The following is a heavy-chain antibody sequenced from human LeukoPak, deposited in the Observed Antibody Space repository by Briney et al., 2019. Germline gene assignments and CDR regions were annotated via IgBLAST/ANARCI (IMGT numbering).Heavy chain of an antibody. CDR2: ISYDGSNK. J-gene: IGHJ6*03. V-gene: IGHV3-30*04. Sequence: GGSLRLSCAASGFTFSSYAMHWVRQAPGKGLEWVAVISYDGSNKYYADSVKGRFTISRDNSKNILYLQMNSLRAEDTAVYYCARNPYDSSGYHYYYMDVWGKGTTVTVSS. D-gene: IGHD3-22*01. CDR1: GFTFSSYA. CDR3: ARNPYDSSGYHYYYMDV.